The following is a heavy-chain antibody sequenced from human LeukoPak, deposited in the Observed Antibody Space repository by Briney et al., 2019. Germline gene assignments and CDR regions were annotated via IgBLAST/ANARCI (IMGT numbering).Heavy chain of an antibody. CDR2: IYYSGST. CDR1: GGSISSGGYY. J-gene: IGHJ4*02. Sequence: MSSETLSLTRTVSGGSISSGGYYWSWIRQHPGKGLEWIGYIYYSGSTYYNPSLKSRVTISVDTSKNQFSLKLSSVTAADTAVYYCASIQVPDYDSSGYQPLFDYWGQGTLVTVSS. D-gene: IGHD3-22*01. V-gene: IGHV4-31*03. CDR3: ASIQVPDYDSSGYQPLFDY.